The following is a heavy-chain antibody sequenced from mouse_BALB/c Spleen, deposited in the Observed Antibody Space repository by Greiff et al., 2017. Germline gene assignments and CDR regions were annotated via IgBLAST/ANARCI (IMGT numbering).Heavy chain of an antibody. CDR1: GFSLTSYG. Sequence: QVQLKESGPSLVQPSQSLSITCTVSGFSLTSYGVHWVRQSPGKGLEWLGVIWRGGSTDYNAAFMSRLSITKDNSKSQVFFKMNSLQADDTAIYYCAKNKEVRLGRYAMDYWGQGTSVTVSS. D-gene: IGHD2-14*01. J-gene: IGHJ4*01. CDR3: AKNKEVRLGRYAMDY. CDR2: IWRGGST. V-gene: IGHV2-5-1*01.